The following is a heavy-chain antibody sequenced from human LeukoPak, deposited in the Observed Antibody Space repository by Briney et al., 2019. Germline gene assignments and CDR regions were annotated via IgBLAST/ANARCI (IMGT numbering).Heavy chain of an antibody. D-gene: IGHD2-2*01. V-gene: IGHV5-51*01. CDR3: ARILGYCSSTSCYLRYYYYGMVV. Sequence: GESLKISCKGSGYSFTSYWIGWVRQMPGKGLEWTGIIYPGDSDTRYSPSFQGQVTISANKSINTAYLQWSSLKASDTAMYYCARILGYCSSTSCYLRYYYYGMVVWGQGTTVTVSS. J-gene: IGHJ6*02. CDR1: GYSFTSYW. CDR2: IYPGDSDT.